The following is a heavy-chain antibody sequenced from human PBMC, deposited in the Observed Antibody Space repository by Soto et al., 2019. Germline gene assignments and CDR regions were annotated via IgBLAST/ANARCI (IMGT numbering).Heavy chain of an antibody. CDR3: ARVERTTMLRSEF. J-gene: IGHJ4*02. CDR2: ISAYNGNT. CDR1: GYDFINYG. Sequence: QVQLVQSGAELKKPGTSVRVSCKASGYDFINYGFNWVRQAPGQGLEWMGWISAYNGNTNYARNLQGRVTMTTDTSTRTAYMELGRLRYDDTAVYYCARVERTTMLRSEFWGQGTLFTVSS. V-gene: IGHV1-18*01. D-gene: IGHD5-18*01.